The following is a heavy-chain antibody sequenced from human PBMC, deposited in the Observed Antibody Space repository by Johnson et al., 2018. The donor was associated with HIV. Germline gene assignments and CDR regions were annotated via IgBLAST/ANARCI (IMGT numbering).Heavy chain of an antibody. J-gene: IGHJ3*02. CDR2: ISGSGSTT. Sequence: MLLVESGGGLVQPGGSLRLSCAASGFTFSSYAMSWVRQAPGKGLEWVSAISGSGSTTYCADSVKGRFTISRDNSENTLYLQMDSLRAEDPAVYYCASLYSGYDNDAFDIWGQGTMVTVSS. V-gene: IGHV3-23*04. CDR3: ASLYSGYDNDAFDI. D-gene: IGHD5-12*01. CDR1: GFTFSSYA.